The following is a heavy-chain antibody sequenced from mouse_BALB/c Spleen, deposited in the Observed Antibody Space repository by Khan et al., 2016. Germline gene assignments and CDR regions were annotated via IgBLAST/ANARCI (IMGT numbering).Heavy chain of an antibody. Sequence: EVQLQESGPGLVKPSQSLSLTCTVTGYSITSDYAWNWIRQFPGNKLEWMGYISNSGSSSYNPSPKSRIPITRDTSKNPFFLQLNSVTTEDTATCYCARYYYSSSYFDYWDQSTTPTVSS. CDR3: ARYYYSSSYFDY. V-gene: IGHV3-2*02. J-gene: IGHJ2*01. CDR1: GYSITSDYA. D-gene: IGHD1-1*01. CDR2: ISNSGSS.